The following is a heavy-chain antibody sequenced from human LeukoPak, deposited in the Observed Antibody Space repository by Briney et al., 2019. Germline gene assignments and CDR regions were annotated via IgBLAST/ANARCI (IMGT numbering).Heavy chain of an antibody. CDR2: IHPNDATT. J-gene: IGHJ4*02. CDR1: GYSFASYW. CDR3: ARHNNWAFDY. D-gene: IGHD1-20*01. Sequence: GESLKISCKASGYSFASYWIGWVRQTSGKGLEWMAIIHPNDATTIYSPSFQGQVTISADRSITTAYLQWNTLQASDTAIYYCARHNNWAFDYWDRGTLLTVSS. V-gene: IGHV5-51*01.